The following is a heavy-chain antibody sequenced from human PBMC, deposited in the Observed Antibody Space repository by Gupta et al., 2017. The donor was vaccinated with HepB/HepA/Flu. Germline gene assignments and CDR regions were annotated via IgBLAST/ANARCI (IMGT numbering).Heavy chain of an antibody. CDR2: IYSGGST. D-gene: IGHD3-22*01. V-gene: IGHV3-66*01. CDR1: GFTVSSNY. Sequence: EVQLVESGGGLVQPGGSLRLSCAASGFTVSSNYMSWVRQAPGKGLEWVSVIYSGGSTYYADSVKGRFTISRDNSKNTLYLQMNSLRAEDTAVYYCARGNSSGYYGYWYFDLWGRGTLVTVSS. CDR3: ARGNSSGYYGYWYFDL. J-gene: IGHJ2*01.